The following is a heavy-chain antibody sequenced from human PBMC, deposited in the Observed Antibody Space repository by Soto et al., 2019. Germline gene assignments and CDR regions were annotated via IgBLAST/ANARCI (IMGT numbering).Heavy chain of an antibody. CDR2: ITSKAYGGTA. CDR1: GFTFGDYA. CDR3: TRARFITVAGDY. J-gene: IGHJ4*02. D-gene: IGHD6-19*01. V-gene: IGHV3-49*04. Sequence: PGGFLRLSCTASGFTFGDYALSWVRQAPGKGLEWVGFITSKAYGGTAEYAASVKGRFTISRDDSESIAYLQMNSLKTEDTAVYYCTRARFITVAGDYWGQGALVTVSS.